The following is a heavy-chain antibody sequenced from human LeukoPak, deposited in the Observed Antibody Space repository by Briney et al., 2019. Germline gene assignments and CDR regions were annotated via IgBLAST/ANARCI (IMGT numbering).Heavy chain of an antibody. CDR2: INHSGST. D-gene: IGHD3-22*01. CDR1: GGSISSYY. J-gene: IGHJ3*02. V-gene: IGHV4-34*01. CDR3: ASRDSSGSGDAFDI. Sequence: KSSETLSLTCTVSGGSISSYYWSWIRQPPGKGLEWIGEINHSGSTNYNPSLKSRVTISVDTSKNQFSLKLSSVTAADTAVYYCASRDSSGSGDAFDIWGQGTMVTVSS.